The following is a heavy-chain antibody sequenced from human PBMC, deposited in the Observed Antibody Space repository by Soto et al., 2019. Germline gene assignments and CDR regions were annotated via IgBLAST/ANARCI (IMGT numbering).Heavy chain of an antibody. J-gene: IGHJ4*02. Sequence: QVQLVESGGGVVQPGRSLRLSCAASGFTFSSYGMHWVRQAPCKGLEWVAVISYDGSNKYYADSVTGRFTISRDNSKNALYLQMNSLRAEDTSVYYGAKDQQDYWGQGTLVNVSS. CDR3: AKDQQDY. V-gene: IGHV3-30*18. CDR2: ISYDGSNK. CDR1: GFTFSSYG. D-gene: IGHD6-13*01.